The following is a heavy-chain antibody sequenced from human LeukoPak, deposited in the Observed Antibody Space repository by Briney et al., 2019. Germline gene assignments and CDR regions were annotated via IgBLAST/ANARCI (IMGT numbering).Heavy chain of an antibody. CDR2: INHSGST. V-gene: IGHV4-34*01. CDR3: ARGSPRGYGSGSYVRSWFDP. D-gene: IGHD3-10*01. Sequence: SQTLSLTCAVYGGSFSGYYWSWIRQPPGKGLEWIGEINHSGSTNYNPSLKSRVTISVDTSKNQFSLQLSSVTAADTAVYYCARGSPRGYGSGSYVRSWFDPWGQGTLVTVSS. J-gene: IGHJ5*02. CDR1: GGSFSGYY.